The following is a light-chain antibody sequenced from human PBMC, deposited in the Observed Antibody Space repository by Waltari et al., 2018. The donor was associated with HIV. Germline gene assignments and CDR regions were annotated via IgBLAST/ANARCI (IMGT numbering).Light chain of an antibody. J-gene: IGLJ1*01. V-gene: IGLV1-47*01. CDR1: SPNIENDN. CDR2: KDT. Sequence: QSVLTQPPSASGTPGQRVTISCSGRSPNIENDNVYWYQQLTGAAPRLLIYKDTQRPSGVPDRFTGSKSGTSASLAISGLRSEDEADYYCVGWDSRLSGYVFGSGTKVTVL. CDR3: VGWDSRLSGYV.